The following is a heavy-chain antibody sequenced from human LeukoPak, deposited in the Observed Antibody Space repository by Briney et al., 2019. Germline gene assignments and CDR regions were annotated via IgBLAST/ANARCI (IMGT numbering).Heavy chain of an antibody. J-gene: IGHJ4*02. CDR2: ISGRSTFT. D-gene: IGHD4-17*01. V-gene: IGHV3-11*05. Sequence: GGSLRLSCAASGFTFSGYYMSWVRQAPGKGLEWVSYISGRSTFTKYADSVKGRFTISRDNARNSLYLQMNSLRAEDTAVYYCARDGAGDYVDYWGQGTLVTVSS. CDR1: GFTFSGYY. CDR3: ARDGAGDYVDY.